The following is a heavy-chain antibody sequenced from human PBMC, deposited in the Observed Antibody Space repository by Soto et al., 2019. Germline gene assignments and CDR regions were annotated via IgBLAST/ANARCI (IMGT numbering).Heavy chain of an antibody. CDR1: GGSFSGYY. CDR3: ARGRNTYYYGSGSYYRGDY. J-gene: IGHJ4*02. V-gene: IGHV4-34*01. Sequence: SDTLSLTCAVYGGSFSGYYWSWIRQPPGKGLEWIGEINDSGSTNYNPSLKSRVTISVDTSKNQFSLKLSSVTAADTAVYYCARGRNTYYYGSGSYYRGDYWGQGTLVTVSS. D-gene: IGHD3-10*01. CDR2: INDSGST.